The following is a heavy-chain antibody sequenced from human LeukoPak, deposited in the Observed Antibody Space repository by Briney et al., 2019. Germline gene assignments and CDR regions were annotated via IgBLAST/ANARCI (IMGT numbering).Heavy chain of an antibody. CDR3: ARTLAAFDP. Sequence: SETLSLTCTVSGGSISSYYWSWIRQPPGKGLGWIGYIYYSGSTNYNPSLKSRVTISVDTSKNQFSLKLSSVTAADTAVYYCARTLAAFDPWGQGTLVTVSS. CDR2: IYYSGST. J-gene: IGHJ5*02. V-gene: IGHV4-59*08. CDR1: GGSISSYY.